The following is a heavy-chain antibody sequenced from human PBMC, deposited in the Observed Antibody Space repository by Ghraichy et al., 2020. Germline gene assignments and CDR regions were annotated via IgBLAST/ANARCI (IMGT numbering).Heavy chain of an antibody. CDR2: IYYSGST. CDR1: GGSISSYY. Sequence: SETLSLTCTVSGGSISSYYWSWIRQPPGKGLEWIGYIYYSGSTNYNPSLKSRVTISVDTSKNQFSLKLSSVTAADTAVYYCARVGSSSHDAFDIWGQGTTVTVSS. J-gene: IGHJ3*02. CDR3: ARVGSSSHDAFDI. V-gene: IGHV4-59*01. D-gene: IGHD6-13*01.